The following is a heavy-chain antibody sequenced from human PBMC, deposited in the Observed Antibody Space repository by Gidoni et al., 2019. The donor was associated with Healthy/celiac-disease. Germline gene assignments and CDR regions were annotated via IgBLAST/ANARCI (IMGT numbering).Heavy chain of an antibody. CDR3: ARRRTERAFDI. CDR2: IYSGGST. V-gene: IGHV3-53*02. Sequence: EVQLVETGGGLIQPGGSLRLSCAASGFTVSSNYMSWVRQAPGKGLEWVSVIYSGGSTYYADSVKGRFTISRDNSKNTLYLQMNSLRAEDTAVYYCARRRTERAFDIWGQGTMVTVSS. CDR1: GFTVSSNY. J-gene: IGHJ3*02.